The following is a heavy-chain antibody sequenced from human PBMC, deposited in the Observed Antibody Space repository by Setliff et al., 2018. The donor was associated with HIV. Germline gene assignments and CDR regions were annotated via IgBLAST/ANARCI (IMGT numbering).Heavy chain of an antibody. CDR3: ARGAWYTSGWYSSRYMDV. J-gene: IGHJ6*03. CDR1: GYAFTSYD. D-gene: IGHD6-19*01. Sequence: ASVKVSCKASGYAFTSYDINWVRQATGQGLEWMGWMNPNSGNTGYAQKFQGRVTMTRNTSISTAYMELSSLRSEDTAVYYCARGAWYTSGWYSSRYMDVWGKGTTVTVSS. V-gene: IGHV1-8*02. CDR2: MNPNSGNT.